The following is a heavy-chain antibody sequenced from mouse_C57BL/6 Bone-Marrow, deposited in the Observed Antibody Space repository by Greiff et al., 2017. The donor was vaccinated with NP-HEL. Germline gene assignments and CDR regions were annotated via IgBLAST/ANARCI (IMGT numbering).Heavy chain of an antibody. Sequence: VQLQQPGAELVKPGASVKLSCQASGYTFTSYWMHWVKQRPGQGLEWIGMIHPNSGSTNYNEKFKSKATLTVDKSSSTAYMQLTSLTSEDSAVYYSARLVGLWYFDVWGTGTTVAVSS. CDR3: ARLVGLWYFDV. J-gene: IGHJ1*03. CDR1: GYTFTSYW. D-gene: IGHD1-1*02. V-gene: IGHV1-64*01. CDR2: IHPNSGST.